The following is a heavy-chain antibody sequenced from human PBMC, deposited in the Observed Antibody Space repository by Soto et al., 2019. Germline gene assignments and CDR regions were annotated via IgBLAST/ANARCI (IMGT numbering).Heavy chain of an antibody. V-gene: IGHV1-69*01. Sequence: QVQLVQSGAEVKKPGSSVKVSCKASGGTFSSYAISWVRQAPGQGLEWMGGIIPIFGTANYAQKFQGRVTISADEFTSKAYMELSSLRSEDTAVYYCARDGAHSSSFLFWYFDLWGRGTLVTVSS. CDR3: ARDGAHSSSFLFWYFDL. CDR2: IIPIFGTA. CDR1: GGTFSSYA. J-gene: IGHJ2*01. D-gene: IGHD6-13*01.